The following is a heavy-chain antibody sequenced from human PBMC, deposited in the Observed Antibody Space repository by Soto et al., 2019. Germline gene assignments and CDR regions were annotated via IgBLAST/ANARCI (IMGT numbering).Heavy chain of an antibody. J-gene: IGHJ4*02. D-gene: IGHD6-13*01. CDR2: INPNSGGT. CDR3: ARASIAAALNYFDY. V-gene: IGHV1-2*04. CDR1: GYTFTAYY. Sequence: ASVQVSCQACGYTFTAYYMHWIRQAPGQGLEWMGWINPNSGGTNYAQKFQGWVTMTRDTSISTAYMELSRLRSDDTAVYYCARASIAAALNYFDYWGQGTLVTVSS.